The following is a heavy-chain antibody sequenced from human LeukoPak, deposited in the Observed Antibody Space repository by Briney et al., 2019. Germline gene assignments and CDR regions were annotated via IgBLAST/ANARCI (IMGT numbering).Heavy chain of an antibody. Sequence: ASVKVSCKASGYSFTSNYIHWVRQAPGQGLEWMGMIYPRDGSTSYAQKFQGRVTVTRDTSTSTVHMELSGLRSEDTAVYYCARDQEAFDYWGQGALVTVSS. CDR3: ARDQEAFDY. CDR1: GYSFTSNY. V-gene: IGHV1-46*01. CDR2: IYPRDGST. J-gene: IGHJ4*02.